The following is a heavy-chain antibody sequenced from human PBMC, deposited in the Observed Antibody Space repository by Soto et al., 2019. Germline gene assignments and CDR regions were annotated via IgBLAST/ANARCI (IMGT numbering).Heavy chain of an antibody. J-gene: IGHJ4*02. D-gene: IGHD3-9*01. CDR1: GFIFRNYG. V-gene: IGHV3-33*01. Sequence: GGSLRLSCAASGFIFRNYGMHWVRQAPGKGLEWVAFLWFDGSKNYYAESVRGRFSISRDNSQNTLYLQMNSLTAEDTAVYYCARDGDARTGYGKDYWGQGALVTVFS. CDR2: LWFDGSKN. CDR3: ARDGDARTGYGKDY.